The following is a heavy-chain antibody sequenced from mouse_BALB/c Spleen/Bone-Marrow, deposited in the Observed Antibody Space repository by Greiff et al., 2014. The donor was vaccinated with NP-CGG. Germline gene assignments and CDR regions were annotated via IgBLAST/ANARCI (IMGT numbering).Heavy chain of an antibody. CDR3: ARHDGYLDY. V-gene: IGHV1-54*01. CDR2: INPGSGNS. CDR1: GYDFSNYL. Sequence: QVQLQQPGAELVRPGTSVKVSCKASGYDFSNYLIEWVKQRPGQGLEWIGVINPGSGNSNYNERFKGKATLTADKSSSTAYIHLNSLTSDDSAVYFCARHDGYLDYWGQGTSPTVSS. D-gene: IGHD2-3*01. J-gene: IGHJ2*02.